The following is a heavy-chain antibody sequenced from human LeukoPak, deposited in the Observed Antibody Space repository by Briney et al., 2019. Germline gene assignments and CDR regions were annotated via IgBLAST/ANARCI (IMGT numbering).Heavy chain of an antibody. CDR2: IYYSGST. Sequence: SSETLSLTCAVYGGSFSGYYWSWIRQPPGKGLEWIGYIYYSGSTNYNPSLKSRVTISVDTSKNQFSLKLSSVTAADTAVYYCARGTEYGSGSYYGYWGQGTLVTVSS. CDR3: ARGTEYGSGSYYGY. V-gene: IGHV4-59*01. CDR1: GGSFSGYY. J-gene: IGHJ4*02. D-gene: IGHD3-10*01.